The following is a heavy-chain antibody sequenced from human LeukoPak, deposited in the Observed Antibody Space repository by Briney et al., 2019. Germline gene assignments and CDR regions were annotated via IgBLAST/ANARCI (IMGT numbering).Heavy chain of an antibody. V-gene: IGHV1-2*02. J-gene: IGHJ4*02. CDR2: INPNSGGT. Sequence: ASVKVSCKASGYTFSKYGISWVRQAPGQGPEWMGWINPNSGGTNYAQKFQGRVTMTRDTSITTAYMELSRLRSDDTAVYYCARDSLRYFDWLLLIPFDYWGQGTLVTVSS. D-gene: IGHD3-9*01. CDR1: GYTFSKYG. CDR3: ARDSLRYFDWLLLIPFDY.